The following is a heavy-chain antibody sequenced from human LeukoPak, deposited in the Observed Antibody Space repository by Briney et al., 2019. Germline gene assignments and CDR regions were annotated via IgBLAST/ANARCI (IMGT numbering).Heavy chain of an antibody. J-gene: IGHJ5*02. CDR1: GFTVSSYE. D-gene: IGHD3-22*01. CDR3: ARAHYPYYYDSSGYSP. V-gene: IGHV3-48*03. CDR2: ISSSGSTI. Sequence: GGSLRLSCAASGFTVSSYEINWVRQAPGKGLEWVSYISSSGSTIYYADSVKGRFTISRDNAKNSLYLQMNSLRAEDTAVYYCARAHYPYYYDSSGYSPWGQGTLVTVSS.